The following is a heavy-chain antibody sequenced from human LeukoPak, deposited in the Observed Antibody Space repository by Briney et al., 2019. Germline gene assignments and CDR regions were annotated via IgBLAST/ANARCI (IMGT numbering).Heavy chain of an antibody. Sequence: QPVGSLRLSCAASGFTFSSYAMSWVRQAPGKGLEWISVIGASGGGTFYADSVKGRFTISRDNSKNTLYLQMNSLRAEDTAVYYCASSSSGWYTFDYWGQGTLVTVSS. CDR2: IGASGGGT. CDR3: ASSSSGWYTFDY. V-gene: IGHV3-23*01. CDR1: GFTFSSYA. J-gene: IGHJ4*02. D-gene: IGHD6-19*01.